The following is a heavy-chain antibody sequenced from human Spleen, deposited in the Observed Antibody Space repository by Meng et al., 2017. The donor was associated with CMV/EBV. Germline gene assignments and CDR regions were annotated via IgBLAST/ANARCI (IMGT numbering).Heavy chain of an antibody. J-gene: IGHJ4*02. Sequence: QVQLVQAGAEVTKPGASVNVSRKASGHTFADYYRNWVRQAPGQGLEWMGWINPNSDATRYSQKFQGRVTMTRDTSITTLYMELGRLTSDDTAVYYCARDNAGNSFEYWGQGTLVTVSS. CDR2: INPNSDAT. V-gene: IGHV1-2*02. CDR3: ARDNAGNSFEY. D-gene: IGHD6-13*01. CDR1: GHTFADYY.